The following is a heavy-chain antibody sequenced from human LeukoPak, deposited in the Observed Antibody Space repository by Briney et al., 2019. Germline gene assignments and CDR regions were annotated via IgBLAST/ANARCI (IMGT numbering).Heavy chain of an antibody. D-gene: IGHD3-10*01. CDR2: INSVSTI. CDR1: GFTFSPYS. Sequence: GGSLRLSCAASGFTFSPYSMNWVRQAPGKGLEWVSYINSVSTIHYADSVKGRFTISRDNSKNTLYLEMNSLRAEDTAVYYCAKDIGSYYDYWGQGILVTVSS. J-gene: IGHJ4*02. V-gene: IGHV3-48*01. CDR3: AKDIGSYYDY.